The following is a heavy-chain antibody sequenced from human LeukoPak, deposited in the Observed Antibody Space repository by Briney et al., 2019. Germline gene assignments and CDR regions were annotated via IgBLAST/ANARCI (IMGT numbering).Heavy chain of an antibody. J-gene: IGHJ3*02. CDR2: INPNSGGT. CDR3: ARDPSSSWYAFDI. V-gene: IGHV1-2*02. Sequence: ASVKVSCKASGYTFTGYYMHWVRQAPGQGLEWMRWINPNSGGTNYAQKFQGRVTMTRDTSISTAYMELSRLRSGDTAVYYCARDPSSSWYAFDIWGQGTMVTVSS. D-gene: IGHD6-13*01. CDR1: GYTFTGYY.